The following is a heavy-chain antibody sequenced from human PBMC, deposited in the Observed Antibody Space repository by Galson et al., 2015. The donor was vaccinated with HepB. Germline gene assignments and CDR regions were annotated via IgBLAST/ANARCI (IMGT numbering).Heavy chain of an antibody. J-gene: IGHJ3*02. CDR1: GFTFDDYA. V-gene: IGHV3-9*01. D-gene: IGHD6-19*01. CDR2: ISWNSGSI. Sequence: SLRLSCAASGFTFDDYAMHWVRQAPGKGLEWVSGISWNSGSIGYADSVKGRFTISRDNAKNSLYLQMNSLRAEDTALYYCAKDGQWLVQGAFDIWGQGTMVTVSS. CDR3: AKDGQWLVQGAFDI.